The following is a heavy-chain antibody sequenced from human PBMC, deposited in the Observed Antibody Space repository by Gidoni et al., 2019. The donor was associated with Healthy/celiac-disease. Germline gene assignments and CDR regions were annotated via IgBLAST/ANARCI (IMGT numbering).Heavy chain of an antibody. D-gene: IGHD5-12*01. J-gene: IGHJ4*02. V-gene: IGHV3-33*01. CDR3: ATNGNVRWLQSIDY. Sequence: QVQLVESGGGVVQPGRSLRLSCSASGFTFSSYGMHWVRQAPGKGLEWVAVIWYDGSNKYYADSVKGRFTISRDNSKNTLYLQMNSLRAEDTAVYYCATNGNVRWLQSIDYWGQGTLVTVSS. CDR1: GFTFSSYG. CDR2: IWYDGSNK.